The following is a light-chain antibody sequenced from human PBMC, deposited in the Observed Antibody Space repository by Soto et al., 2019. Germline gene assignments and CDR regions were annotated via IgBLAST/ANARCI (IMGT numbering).Light chain of an antibody. CDR1: QDISTN. J-gene: IGKJ1*01. CDR3: QQYDNWLRT. CDR2: GAS. Sequence: EIVMAQSPATLSVSPGERATLSCRASQDISTNLAWYQQKPGQAPRLLMYGASTRATGIPARFSGSGSGTEFTLTISSLQSEDFAVYYCQQYDNWLRTFGQGTKVEIK. V-gene: IGKV3-15*01.